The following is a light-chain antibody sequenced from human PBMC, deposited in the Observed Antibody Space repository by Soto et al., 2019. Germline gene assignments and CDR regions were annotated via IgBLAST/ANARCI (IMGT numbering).Light chain of an antibody. Sequence: EIVLTQSPGTLSLSPGERATLSCRASQSVRDSHLAWYQQKPGQAPSLLIYETSSRATGIPDRFRGSGSGTEFALTITRVEPEDVVMYFCQHYGSSPGTFGQGTKVDIK. CDR3: QHYGSSPGT. J-gene: IGKJ1*01. CDR1: QSVRDSH. CDR2: ETS. V-gene: IGKV3-20*01.